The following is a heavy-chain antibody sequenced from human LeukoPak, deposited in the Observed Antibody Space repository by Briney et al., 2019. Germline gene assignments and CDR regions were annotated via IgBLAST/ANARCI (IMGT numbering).Heavy chain of an antibody. CDR3: ARGDCSGSICYSPMDV. D-gene: IGHD2-21*01. CDR2: IFFSGST. V-gene: IGHV4-39*07. J-gene: IGHJ6*03. CDR1: GGSISSSSYY. Sequence: SETLSLTCTVSGGSISSSSYYWGWIRQSPGKGLEWIGSIFFSGSTYYNPSLKSRVTISLDTTKDQFSLKLSSVTAADTAVYYCARGDCSGSICYSPMDVWGTGTTVTVSS.